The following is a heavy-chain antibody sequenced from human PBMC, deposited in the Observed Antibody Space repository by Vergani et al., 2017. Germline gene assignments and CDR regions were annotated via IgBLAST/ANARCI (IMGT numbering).Heavy chain of an antibody. D-gene: IGHD2-2*01. Sequence: EVQLVESGGGLVQPGGSLRLSCAASGFTFSSYSMNLVRQAPGKGLEWVSYISSSSSTIYYADSVKGRFTISRDNAKNSLYLQMNSLRAEDTAVYYCARYQSRLSETYGMDVWGQGTTVTVSS. J-gene: IGHJ6*02. CDR3: ARYQSRLSETYGMDV. CDR2: ISSSSSTI. V-gene: IGHV3-48*01. CDR1: GFTFSSYS.